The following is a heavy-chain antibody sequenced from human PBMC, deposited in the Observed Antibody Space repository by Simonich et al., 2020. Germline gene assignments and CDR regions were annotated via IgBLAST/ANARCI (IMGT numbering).Heavy chain of an antibody. V-gene: IGHV4-34*01. D-gene: IGHD6-13*01. CDR3: ARGLRVAAAGTAFQH. J-gene: IGHJ1*01. CDR2: INHSEST. Sequence: QVQLQQWGAGLLKPSETLSLTCAVYGGSFSGYYWSWIRQPPGKGVEWIGEINHSESTNYNPSLKSRVTISVDTSKNQFSLKLSSVTAADTAVYFCARGLRVAAAGTAFQHWGQGTLVTVSS. CDR1: GGSFSGYY.